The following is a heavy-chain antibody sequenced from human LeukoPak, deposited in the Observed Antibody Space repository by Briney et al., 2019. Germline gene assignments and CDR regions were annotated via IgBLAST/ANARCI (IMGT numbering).Heavy chain of an antibody. J-gene: IGHJ4*02. Sequence: SETLSLTCAVYGGSFSGYYWSWLRQPPGKGVEWIGEINHSGSTNYNPSLKSRVTISVDTSKNQFSLKLSSVTAADTAVYYCARGRYSSGSIDYWGQGTLVTVSS. CDR3: ARGRYSSGSIDY. D-gene: IGHD6-19*01. V-gene: IGHV4-34*01. CDR1: GGSFSGYY. CDR2: INHSGST.